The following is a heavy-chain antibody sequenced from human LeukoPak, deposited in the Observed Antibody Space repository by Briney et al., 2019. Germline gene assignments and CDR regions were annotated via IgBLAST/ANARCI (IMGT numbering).Heavy chain of an antibody. V-gene: IGHV4-30-4*01. CDR1: GGSISSDDYY. CDR3: ARVITDTAMVTYFDY. Sequence: SETLSLTCTVSGGSISSDDYYWSWIRQPPGKGLEWIGYIYYSGSTYYNPSLKSRVTISVDTSKNQFSLKLSSVAAADTAVYYCARVITDTAMVTYFDYWGQGTLVTVSS. CDR2: IYYSGST. J-gene: IGHJ4*02. D-gene: IGHD5-18*01.